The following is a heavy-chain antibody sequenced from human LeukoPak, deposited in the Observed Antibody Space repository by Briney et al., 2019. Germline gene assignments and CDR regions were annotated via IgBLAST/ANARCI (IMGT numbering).Heavy chain of an antibody. CDR1: GFTFSSYG. D-gene: IGHD3-3*01. J-gene: IGHJ4*02. Sequence: GGSLRLSCAASGFTFSSYGMHWVRQAPGKGLEWVAVIWYDGSNKYYADSVKGRFTISRDNSKNTLYLQMNSLRAEDTAAYYCAKDSLGVVIYYFDYWGQGTLVTVSS. CDR2: IWYDGSNK. V-gene: IGHV3-33*06. CDR3: AKDSLGVVIYYFDY.